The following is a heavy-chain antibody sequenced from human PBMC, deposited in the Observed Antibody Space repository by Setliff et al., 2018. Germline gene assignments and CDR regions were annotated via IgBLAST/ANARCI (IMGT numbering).Heavy chain of an antibody. CDR2: FDPEDGET. Sequence: RASVKVSCKVSEYTLTELSRHWVRQAPGKGLEWMGGFDPEDGETIYAQKFQGRVTMTEDTSTDTAYMELSSLRSEDTAVYYCAIAYSSSYYSDYWGQGTLVTVSS. J-gene: IGHJ4*02. V-gene: IGHV1-24*01. D-gene: IGHD6-13*01. CDR1: EYTLTELS. CDR3: AIAYSSSYYSDY.